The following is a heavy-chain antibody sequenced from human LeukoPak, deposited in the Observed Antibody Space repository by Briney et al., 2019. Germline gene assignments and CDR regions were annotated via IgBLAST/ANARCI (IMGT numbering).Heavy chain of an antibody. V-gene: IGHV4-59*01. Sequence: SETPSLTCTVSGGSISSYYWSWIRQPPGKGLEWIGYIYYSGSTNYNPSLKSRVTISVDTSKNQFSLKLSSVTAADTAVYYCARSAAHDYFDYWGQGTLVTVSS. CDR1: GGSISSYY. CDR2: IYYSGST. J-gene: IGHJ4*02. CDR3: ARSAAHDYFDY. D-gene: IGHD6-13*01.